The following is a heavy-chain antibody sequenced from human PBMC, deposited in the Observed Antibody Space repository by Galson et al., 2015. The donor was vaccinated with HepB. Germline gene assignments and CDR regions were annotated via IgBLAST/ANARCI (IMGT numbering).Heavy chain of an antibody. CDR2: VSVNGGST. Sequence: SLRLSCAASRFALSNYGMTWVRQAPGKGLEWVSGVSVNGGSTYYAGSVKGRFTISRDNSRNTLYLQMNSLRAEDTAVYYCARDSWRSYNYYFDYGMDVWGQGTTVTVSS. J-gene: IGHJ6*01. CDR1: RFALSNYG. V-gene: IGHV3-23*01. D-gene: IGHD3-16*01. CDR3: ARDSWRSYNYYFDYGMDV.